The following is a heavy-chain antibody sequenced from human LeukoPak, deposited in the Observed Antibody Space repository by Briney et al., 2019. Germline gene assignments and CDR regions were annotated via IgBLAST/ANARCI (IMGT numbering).Heavy chain of an antibody. J-gene: IGHJ5*02. CDR3: ARLLLTGDYYDSMIDP. CDR2: IYYSGGT. CDR1: GGSISSGDYY. V-gene: IGHV4-30-4*01. Sequence: PSQTLSLTCTVSGGSISSGDYYWSWIRQPPGKGLEWIGYIYYSGGTYYNPSLKSRVTISVDTSKNQFSLKLSSVTAADTAVYYCARLLLTGDYYDSMIDPWGQGTLVTVSS. D-gene: IGHD3-22*01.